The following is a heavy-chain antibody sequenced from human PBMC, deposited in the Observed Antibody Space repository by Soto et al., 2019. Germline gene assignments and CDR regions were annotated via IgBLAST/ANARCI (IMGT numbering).Heavy chain of an antibody. J-gene: IGHJ4*01. CDR3: VRWPEY. D-gene: IGHD2-15*01. Sequence: EVQLVESGGGLVQPGGSLRLSCAASGFTFSRDWMHWFRQAPGKGLVWVSRVNSDGSTINYADAVKGRFTISRDNAKNTLYLQMNSLGDDETAKYYCVRWPEYWGQGTLVTVSS. CDR1: GFTFSRDW. CDR2: VNSDGSTI. V-gene: IGHV3-74*01.